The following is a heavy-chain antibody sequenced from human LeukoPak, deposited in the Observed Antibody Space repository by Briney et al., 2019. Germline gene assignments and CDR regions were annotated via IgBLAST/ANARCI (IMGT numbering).Heavy chain of an antibody. Sequence: GGSLRLSYAATGFTFSSFSMHWVRQAPGKGLEWVAVTSYDGSNKYYADSVKGRFTISRDKSKNTLYLQMNSLRTEDTAVYYCAKGRVGANGYYYYGMDVWGQGTTVTVSS. D-gene: IGHD1-26*01. V-gene: IGHV3-30*18. J-gene: IGHJ6*02. CDR2: TSYDGSNK. CDR3: AKGRVGANGYYYYGMDV. CDR1: GFTFSSFS.